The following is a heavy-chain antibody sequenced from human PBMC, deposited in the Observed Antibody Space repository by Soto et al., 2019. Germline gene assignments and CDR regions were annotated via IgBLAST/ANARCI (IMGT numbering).Heavy chain of an antibody. J-gene: IGHJ4*02. D-gene: IGHD3-16*01. CDR3: VGESFYRLDY. CDR2: SRAKSNGYTT. V-gene: IGHV3-72*01. Sequence: EVQLVESGGGLVQPGGPLRLSCAASGFTFSDFHMNWVRQAPGKGLEWVGRSRAKSNGYTTEYAASVKGRFTVSRDDSKNTLFLQMNSLNIGDAAVYYCVGESFYRLDYWGQGSLVTVSS. CDR1: GFTFSDFH.